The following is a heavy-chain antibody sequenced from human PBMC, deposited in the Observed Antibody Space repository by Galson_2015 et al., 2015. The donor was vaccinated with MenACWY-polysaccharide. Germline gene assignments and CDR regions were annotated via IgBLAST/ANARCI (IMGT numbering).Heavy chain of an antibody. CDR2: LSPTTGNT. V-gene: IGHV3-23*01. Sequence: SLRLSCAASGFTFSNYWMHWVRQAPGKGLEWVSGLSPTTGNTYYADSVRGRFTISRDNSKNTLYLQMDSLRAEDTALYYCAKGAAHYGSGNYYDYWGQGTQVTVSS. J-gene: IGHJ4*02. D-gene: IGHD3-10*01. CDR3: AKGAAHYGSGNYYDY. CDR1: GFTFSNYW.